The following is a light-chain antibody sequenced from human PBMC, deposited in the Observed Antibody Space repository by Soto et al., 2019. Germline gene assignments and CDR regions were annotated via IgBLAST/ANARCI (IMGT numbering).Light chain of an antibody. Sequence: SVLTQPASVSGSPGQSITISCTGTSSDVGSYNLVSWYQQHPGKATKLMIYEVSKRPSGVSNRFSGSKSGNTASLTISGLQAEDEADYYCCSYAGSSTFFVFGTGTKVTVL. CDR1: SSDVGSYNL. CDR3: CSYAGSSTFFV. CDR2: EVS. V-gene: IGLV2-23*02. J-gene: IGLJ1*01.